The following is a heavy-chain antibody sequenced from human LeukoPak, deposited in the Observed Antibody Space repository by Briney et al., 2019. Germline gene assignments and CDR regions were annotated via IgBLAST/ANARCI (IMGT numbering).Heavy chain of an antibody. CDR1: GFTFSNYA. J-gene: IGHJ3*02. Sequence: GGSLRLSCAASGFTFSNYAMTWVRQAPGKGLEWVADIKQDRREIHYVDSVKGRFTISRDNAKNSLYLQMSSLRAEDTAVYYCARVGSGDSCYRAFDIWGQGTMVTVSS. CDR3: ARVGSGDSCYRAFDI. D-gene: IGHD2-2*01. CDR2: IKQDRREI. V-gene: IGHV3-7*01.